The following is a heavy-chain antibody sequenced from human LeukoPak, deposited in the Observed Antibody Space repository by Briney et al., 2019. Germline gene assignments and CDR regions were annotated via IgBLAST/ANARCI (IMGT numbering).Heavy chain of an antibody. V-gene: IGHV3-11*01. Sequence: PGGSLRLSCAASGFTFSDYCMSWIRQAPGKGLEWVSYISSSGSTIYYADSVKDRFTISRDNAKNSPYLQMNSLRAEDTAVYYCARGPPISSSWTFDYWGQGTLVTVSS. CDR3: ARGPPISSSWTFDY. CDR2: ISSSGSTI. J-gene: IGHJ4*02. D-gene: IGHD6-13*01. CDR1: GFTFSDYC.